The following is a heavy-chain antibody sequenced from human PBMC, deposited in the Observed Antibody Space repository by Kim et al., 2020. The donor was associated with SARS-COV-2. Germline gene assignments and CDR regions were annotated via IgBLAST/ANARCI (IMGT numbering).Heavy chain of an antibody. CDR3: AREGIFGVFIERDYYYYYYMDV. D-gene: IGHD3-3*01. CDR1: GFTFSSYS. CDR2: ISSSSSYI. V-gene: IGHV3-21*01. Sequence: GGSLRLSCAASGFTFSSYSMNWVRQAPGKGLEWVSSISSSSSYIYYADSVKGRFTISRDNAKNSLYLQMNSLRAEDTAVYYCAREGIFGVFIERDYYYYYYMDVWGKGTTVTVSS. J-gene: IGHJ6*03.